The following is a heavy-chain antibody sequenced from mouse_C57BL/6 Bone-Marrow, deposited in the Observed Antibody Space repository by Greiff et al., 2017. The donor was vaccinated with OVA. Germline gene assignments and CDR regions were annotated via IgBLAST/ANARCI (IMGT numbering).Heavy chain of an antibody. CDR2: IYPGNGDT. CDR1: GYTFTSYN. D-gene: IGHD1-2*01. J-gene: IGHJ4*01. CDR3: ARGGVYGLFYYAMDY. V-gene: IGHV1-12*01. Sequence: QVQLKESGAELVRPGASVKMSCKASGYTFTSYNMHWVKQTPRQGLEWIGAIYPGNGDTSYNQKFKGKATLTVDKSSSTAYMQLSSLTSEDSAVYFCARGGVYGLFYYAMDYWGQGTSVTVSS.